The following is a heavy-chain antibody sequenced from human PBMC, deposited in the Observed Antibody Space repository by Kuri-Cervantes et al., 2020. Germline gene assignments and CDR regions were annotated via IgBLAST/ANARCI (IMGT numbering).Heavy chain of an antibody. Sequence: GSLRLSCAVSGGSISSSNWWSWVRQPPGKGLEWIGSMYYTGSTYNNPSLRSRVTMSVDASKNQFSLNLNSVTAADTAVYYCTRILAYYGSGSYGFDFWGPGTVVTVSS. V-gene: IGHV4-4*02. D-gene: IGHD3-10*01. CDR2: MYYTGST. J-gene: IGHJ3*01. CDR1: GGSISSSNW. CDR3: TRILAYYGSGSYGFDF.